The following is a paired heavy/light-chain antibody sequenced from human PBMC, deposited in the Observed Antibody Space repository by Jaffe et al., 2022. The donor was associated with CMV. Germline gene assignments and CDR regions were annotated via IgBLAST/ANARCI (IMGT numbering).Light chain of an antibody. CDR3: QQYNFSPQT. CDR1: QSVSSSY. CDR2: AAS. J-gene: IGKJ1*01. Sequence: VLTQSPGTLSLSPGERATLSCRASQSVSSSYLAWYQQKPGQAPRLLIYAASSRATGVPDRFSGSGSGTDFSLTISSLEPEDVAVYYCQQYNFSPQTFGQGTKVEIK. V-gene: IGKV3-20*01.
Heavy chain of an antibody. CDR2: INPRSGGT. D-gene: IGHD3-10*01. V-gene: IGHV1-2*02. J-gene: IGHJ3*02. CDR1: GYTFTDYY. Sequence: QVHLVQSGAEVKKPGASVKVSCKASGYTFTDYYVHWVRQAPGQGLEWMGWINPRSGGTNFPQKFQGRVSMTRDTSINTAYMELRSLRPDDTGVYYCARDNGSFSTWYYHGALDIWGQGTTASVSS. CDR3: ARDNGSFSTWYYHGALDI.